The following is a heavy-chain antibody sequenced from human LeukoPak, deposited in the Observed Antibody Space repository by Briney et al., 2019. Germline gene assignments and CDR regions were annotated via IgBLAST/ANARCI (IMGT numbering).Heavy chain of an antibody. CDR1: GYTFTNHD. CDR2: MNPKSGNT. D-gene: IGHD3-3*01. CDR3: ARDFGFWSGLKPDYYMDV. Sequence: GASVKVSCKASGYTFTNHDINWVRQASGQGLEWMGWMNPKSGNTGYLQKFQGRVTMTRDTSISTAYIELSRLRSDDTAVYYCARDFGFWSGLKPDYYMDVWGKGTTVTVSS. V-gene: IGHV1-8*01. J-gene: IGHJ6*03.